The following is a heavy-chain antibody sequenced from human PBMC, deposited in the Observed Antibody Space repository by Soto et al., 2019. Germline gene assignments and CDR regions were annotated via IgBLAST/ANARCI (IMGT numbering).Heavy chain of an antibody. CDR1: RLTFSSYG. V-gene: IGHV3-30*18. J-gene: IGHJ3*02. CDR2: ISYDESKK. CDR3: AKDRRRGNYGYDAFDM. Sequence: QVQLVESGGGVVQPGMSPRLSCGASRLTFSSYGMHWVRQAPGKGLEWVALISYDESKKYYADSVKGRFTISRDNSKNTLYLQMDSLRAEDTAVYYCAKDRRRGNYGYDAFDMWGQGTMVTVSS. D-gene: IGHD3-10*01.